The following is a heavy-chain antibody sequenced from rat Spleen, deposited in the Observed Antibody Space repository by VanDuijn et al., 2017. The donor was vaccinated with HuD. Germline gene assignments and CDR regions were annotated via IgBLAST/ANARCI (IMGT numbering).Heavy chain of an antibody. D-gene: IGHD1-7*01. CDR3: ARQYYGYTD. J-gene: IGHJ3*01. Sequence: EVQLMESGGGSVQPGRSLKLSCAASGFTFSSSPMAWVRQAPKKGLDWVASISSGGGGTYYSDSVKGGFTISRDNAKSTLYLQMDSLRSEDTASYYCARQYYGYTDWGQGTLVTVSS. CDR2: ISSGGGGT. V-gene: IGHV5-25*01. CDR1: GFTFSSSP.